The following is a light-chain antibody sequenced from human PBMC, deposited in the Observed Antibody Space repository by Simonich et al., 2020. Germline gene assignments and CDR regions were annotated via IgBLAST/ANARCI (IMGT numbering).Light chain of an antibody. V-gene: IGKV4-1*01. CDR2: WAS. CDR1: QGVLYSSNNKNY. Sequence: DIVMTQSPDSLAVSLGERATINCKSSQGVLYSSNNKNYLAWYQQKPGHPPKLLIYWASTRESGVPDRFSGSGSGTDFTLTISSLQAEDVAVYYCQQYYSTPYTFGQGTKLEIK. J-gene: IGKJ2*01. CDR3: QQYYSTPYT.